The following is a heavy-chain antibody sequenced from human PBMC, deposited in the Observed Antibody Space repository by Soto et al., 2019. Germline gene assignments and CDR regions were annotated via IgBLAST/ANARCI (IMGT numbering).Heavy chain of an antibody. Sequence: QVQLVQSGAEVKKPGSSVKVSCKASGGTFSSYAISWVRQAPGQGLEWMGGIIPFFGTANYAQKFQGRVTITADESTSTAYMELSSLRSEDTAVYYCARGGDGYNYTWYFDLWGRGTLVTVSS. CDR1: GGTFSSYA. CDR3: ARGGDGYNYTWYFDL. J-gene: IGHJ2*01. D-gene: IGHD5-12*01. V-gene: IGHV1-69*12. CDR2: IIPFFGTA.